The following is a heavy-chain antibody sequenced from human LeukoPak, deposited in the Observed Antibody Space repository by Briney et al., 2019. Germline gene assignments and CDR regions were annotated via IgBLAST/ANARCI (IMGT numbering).Heavy chain of an antibody. CDR2: IYYSGST. Sequence: SETLSLTCTVSGVSISSSSSYWGWIRQPPGKGLEWIGSIYYSGSTYYNPSLKSRVTISVDTSKNQFSLKLSSVTAADTAVYYCARLSSERPYIVGAILYFDYWGQGTLVTVSS. J-gene: IGHJ4*02. V-gene: IGHV4-39*01. CDR1: GVSISSSSSY. CDR3: ARLSSERPYIVGAILYFDY. D-gene: IGHD1-26*01.